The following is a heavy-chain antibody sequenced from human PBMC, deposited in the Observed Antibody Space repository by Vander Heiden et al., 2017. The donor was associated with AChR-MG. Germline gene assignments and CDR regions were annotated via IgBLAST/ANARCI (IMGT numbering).Heavy chain of an antibody. CDR2: INHSGST. CDR1: GGSFSGYY. D-gene: IGHD6-13*01. CDR3: ARLRSIAAAGTYQPKGGFDY. Sequence: QVQLQQWGAGLLKPSETLSLPCAVYGGSFSGYYWGWSRQPPGKGLEWIGEINHSGSTNYNPSLKSRVTISVDTSKNQFSLKLSSVTAADTAVYYCARLRSIAAAGTYQPKGGFDYWGQGTLVTVSS. J-gene: IGHJ4*02. V-gene: IGHV4-34*01.